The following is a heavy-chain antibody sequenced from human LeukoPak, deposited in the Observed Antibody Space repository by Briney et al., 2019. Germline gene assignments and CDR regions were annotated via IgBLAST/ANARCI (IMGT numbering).Heavy chain of an antibody. CDR3: ARDSGYDFGGFDY. CDR1: GFTFSSYS. Sequence: GGSPRLSCAASGFTFSSYSMNWVRQAPGKGLEWVSYISSSSSTIYYADSVKGRFTISRDNAKNSLYLQMNSLRAEDTAVYYCARDSGYDFGGFDYWGQGTLVTVSS. J-gene: IGHJ4*02. D-gene: IGHD5-12*01. CDR2: ISSSSSTI. V-gene: IGHV3-48*04.